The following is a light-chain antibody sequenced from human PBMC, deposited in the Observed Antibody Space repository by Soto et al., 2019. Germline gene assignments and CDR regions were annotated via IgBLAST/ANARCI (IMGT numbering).Light chain of an antibody. CDR3: CSDAGTSTYF. Sequence: QSVLTQPASVSGSPGQSITISCTRTNSDLGSFNFVSWYQQHPGKAPKVIIYEVAKRPLRISDRFSGSKSGNTASLTISGLQVEDEADYYCCSDAGTSTYFFGTGTKLTVL. CDR2: EVA. J-gene: IGLJ1*01. V-gene: IGLV2-23*02. CDR1: NSDLGSFNF.